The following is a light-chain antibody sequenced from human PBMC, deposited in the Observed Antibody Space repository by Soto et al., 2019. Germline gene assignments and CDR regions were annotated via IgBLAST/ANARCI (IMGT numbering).Light chain of an antibody. V-gene: IGLV2-14*01. CDR2: EVS. J-gene: IGLJ3*02. CDR1: SSDVGGYNY. CDR3: SSYTSTNILV. Sequence: QSALTQPASVSGSPGQSITISCTGTSSDVGGYNYVSWYQHHPGKAPKVMIYEVSNRPSGVSNRFSGSKSGSTASLTISGLQAEDEADYYCSSYTSTNILVFGGGTKLTVL.